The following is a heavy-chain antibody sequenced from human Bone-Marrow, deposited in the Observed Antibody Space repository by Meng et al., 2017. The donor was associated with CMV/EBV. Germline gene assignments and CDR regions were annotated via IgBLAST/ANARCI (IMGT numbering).Heavy chain of an antibody. CDR2: ISSSSSYI. V-gene: IGHV3-21*01. D-gene: IGHD2-21*01. J-gene: IGHJ6*02. Sequence: GGSLRLSCAASGFTFSSYSMNWVRQAPGKGLEWVSSISSSSSYIYYADSVKGRFTISRDNAKNSLYLQMNSLRAEDTAVYYCARDNHVVVILYGMDVWGQGTMVTVSS. CDR3: ARDNHVVVILYGMDV. CDR1: GFTFSSYS.